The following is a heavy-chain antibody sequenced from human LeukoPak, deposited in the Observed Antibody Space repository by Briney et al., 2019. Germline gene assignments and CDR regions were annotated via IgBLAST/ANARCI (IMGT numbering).Heavy chain of an antibody. D-gene: IGHD3-10*01. CDR2: IYYSGTT. Sequence: SETLSLTCTVSGGSISSNDYYWGWIRQPPGQGLEWIGNIYYSGTTYYTPCLKSRVTISVDTSKNQFSLKLSSVTAADTAVYYCARHKGYYDSGPKWFDPWGQGTLVTVSS. CDR1: GGSISSNDYY. V-gene: IGHV4-39*01. CDR3: ARHKGYYDSGPKWFDP. J-gene: IGHJ5*02.